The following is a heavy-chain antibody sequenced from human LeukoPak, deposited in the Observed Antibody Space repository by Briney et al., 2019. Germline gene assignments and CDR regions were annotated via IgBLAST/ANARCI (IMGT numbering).Heavy chain of an antibody. J-gene: IGHJ5*02. V-gene: IGHV4-39*01. D-gene: IGHD3-10*01. CDR3: ARHTPSGLWFRVFDP. Sequence: SETLSLTCTISGGSISSTDSYRGWIRQPPGKGLEWIGSIYYSGSTYNNPSLKSRVTISVDTSKNQFSLKLSSVTAADTAVYYCARHTPSGLWFRVFDPWGQGTLVTVSS. CDR2: IYYSGST. CDR1: GGSISSTDSY.